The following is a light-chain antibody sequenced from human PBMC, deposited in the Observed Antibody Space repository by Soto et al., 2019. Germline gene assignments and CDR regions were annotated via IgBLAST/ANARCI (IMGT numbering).Light chain of an antibody. CDR3: MQALQTPYT. V-gene: IGKV2-28*01. CDR1: QSLLHSNGYNY. Sequence: DFVMTQSPLSLPVTPGEAASISCRSSQSLLHSNGYNYLDWYLQKPGQSPHLLIYLGSNRASGVPDRFSGSGSGTDFTLKISRVEAEDVGVYYCMQALQTPYTFGQGTRLEIK. J-gene: IGKJ2*01. CDR2: LGS.